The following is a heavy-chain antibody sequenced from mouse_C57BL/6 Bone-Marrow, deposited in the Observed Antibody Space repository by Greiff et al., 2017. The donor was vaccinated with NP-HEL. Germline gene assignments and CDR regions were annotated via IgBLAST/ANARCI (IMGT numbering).Heavy chain of an antibody. D-gene: IGHD1-1*01. CDR3: VRPHYYGSSYAMDY. CDR2: IRRKSNNYAT. J-gene: IGHJ4*01. Sequence: VQLKESGGGLVQPKGSLKLSCAASGFSFNTYAMNWVRQAPGKGLEWVARIRRKSNNYATYYADSVKDRFTISRDDSESMLYLQMNNLKTEDTAMYYCVRPHYYGSSYAMDYWGQGTSVTVSS. V-gene: IGHV10-1*01. CDR1: GFSFNTYA.